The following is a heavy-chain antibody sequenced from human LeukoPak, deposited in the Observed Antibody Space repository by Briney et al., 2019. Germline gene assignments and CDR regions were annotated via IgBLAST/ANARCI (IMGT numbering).Heavy chain of an antibody. V-gene: IGHV4-4*07. D-gene: IGHD3-10*01. J-gene: IGHJ5*02. CDR2: ISTLGST. CDR3: ARDGRGSRSSWFDP. Sequence: YPSETLSLTCSVSGGSINNYYWTWIRQPAGKGLEWIGHISTLGSTNYNPSLKSRVSMSVDTSNYHFSLKLSFVTAADTAIYYCARDGRGSRSSWFDPWGQGTLVIISS. CDR1: GGSINNYY.